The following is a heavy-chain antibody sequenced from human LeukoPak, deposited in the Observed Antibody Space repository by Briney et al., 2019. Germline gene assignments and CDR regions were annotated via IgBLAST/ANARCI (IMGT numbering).Heavy chain of an antibody. J-gene: IGHJ4*02. Sequence: PSETLSLTCTVSGGSISSSSYYWGWIRQPPGKGLEWIGSIYYSGSTYYNPSLKSRVTISADTSKNQFSLKLSSVTAADTAVYYCARGSTVTTKPFYYFDYWGQGTLVTVSS. D-gene: IGHD4-17*01. CDR1: GGSISSSSYY. V-gene: IGHV4-39*07. CDR3: ARGSTVTTKPFYYFDY. CDR2: IYYSGST.